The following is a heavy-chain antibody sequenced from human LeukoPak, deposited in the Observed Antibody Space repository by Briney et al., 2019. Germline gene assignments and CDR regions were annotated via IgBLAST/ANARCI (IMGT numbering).Heavy chain of an antibody. CDR2: INWNGGST. J-gene: IGHJ6*03. Sequence: GGSLRLSCAASGFTFDDYGMSWVRQAPGKGLEWVSGINWNGGSTGYADSVKGRFTISRDNAKNSLYLQMNSLRAEDTAVYYCARDRSSWAYYYYYYMDVWGKGTTVTISS. CDR1: GFTFDDYG. CDR3: ARDRSSWAYYYYYYMDV. V-gene: IGHV3-20*04. D-gene: IGHD6-13*01.